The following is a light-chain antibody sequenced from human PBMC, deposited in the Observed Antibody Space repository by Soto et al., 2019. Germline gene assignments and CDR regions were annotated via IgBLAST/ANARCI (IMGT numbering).Light chain of an antibody. J-gene: IGKJ1*01. V-gene: IGKV1-5*03. CDR2: KAS. CDR3: QHYNSYSDA. Sequence: DIELTQSPATLSASPGDRATITCRASQTISSCLAWYQQKPGQAPRLLIYKASSLASGVPSRFSGSGSGTDFTLTISSLQPDDFATYYCQHYNSYSDAFGQGTKVDIK. CDR1: QTISSC.